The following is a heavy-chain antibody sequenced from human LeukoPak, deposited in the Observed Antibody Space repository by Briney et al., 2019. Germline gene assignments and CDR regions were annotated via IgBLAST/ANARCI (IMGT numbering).Heavy chain of an antibody. D-gene: IGHD3-10*01. CDR1: AFTFSSYA. V-gene: IGHV3-23*01. CDR2: ITGSGGST. Sequence: PGGSLRLSCAASAFTFSSYAMSWVRQAPGKGLEWVSSITGSGGSTYYADSVKSRFTISRDNSKNTLYLQMNSLRAEDTAVYYCAKNTYGSGSYYNIDYWGQGTLVTVSS. J-gene: IGHJ4*02. CDR3: AKNTYGSGSYYNIDY.